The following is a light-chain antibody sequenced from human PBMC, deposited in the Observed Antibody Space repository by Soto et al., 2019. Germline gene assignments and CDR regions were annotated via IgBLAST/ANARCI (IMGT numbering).Light chain of an antibody. CDR1: RSDVGVYNY. CDR3: CSYGGGYTPLV. Sequence: QSALTQPRSVSASPGQSVTLSCTGSRSDVGVYNYVSWYQQHPGKAPKLMIYDVSKRPSGVPGRFSGSKSGNTASLTISGLQVEDEADYYCCSYGGGYTPLVFGGGTKLTVL. CDR2: DVS. V-gene: IGLV2-11*01. J-gene: IGLJ2*01.